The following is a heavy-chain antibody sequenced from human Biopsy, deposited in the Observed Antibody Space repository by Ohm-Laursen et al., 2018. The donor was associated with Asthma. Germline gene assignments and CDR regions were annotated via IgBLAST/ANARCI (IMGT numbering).Heavy chain of an antibody. CDR1: GFTFSSYW. J-gene: IGHJ4*02. Sequence: GSLRLSCSASGFTFSSYWMHWVRQAPGKGLMWVSRINSDGSSTTYADSVKGRFTISRDNAENTLYLRMNSLRAEDTAVYYCARVSALYDFWSGYSLYDYWDQGTLVTVSS. D-gene: IGHD3-3*01. V-gene: IGHV3-74*01. CDR3: ARVSALYDFWSGYSLYDY. CDR2: INSDGSST.